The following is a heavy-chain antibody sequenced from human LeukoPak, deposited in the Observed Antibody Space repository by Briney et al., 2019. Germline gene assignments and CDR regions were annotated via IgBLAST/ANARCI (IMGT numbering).Heavy chain of an antibody. CDR2: IFPIFGTA. Sequence: SVKVSCKASGGTFSSYAISWVRQAPGQGLEWMGGIFPIFGTANYAQKFQGRVTITADKSTSTDYMELSSLRSEDTAVYYCARDPEIYCSGGSCNDYWGQGTLVTVSS. CDR1: GGTFSSYA. V-gene: IGHV1-69*06. J-gene: IGHJ4*02. D-gene: IGHD2-15*01. CDR3: ARDPEIYCSGGSCNDY.